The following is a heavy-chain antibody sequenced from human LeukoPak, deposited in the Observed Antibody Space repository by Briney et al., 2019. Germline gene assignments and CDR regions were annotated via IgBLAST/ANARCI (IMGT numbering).Heavy chain of an antibody. J-gene: IGHJ4*02. CDR1: GFTLSSYE. D-gene: IGHD2-15*01. V-gene: IGHV3-48*03. CDR2: ISSSGSTI. Sequence: GGSLRLSCAASGFTLSSYEMNWVRQAPGKGLEWVSYISSSGSTIYYADSVKGRFTISRDNAKNSLYLQMNSLRAEDTAVYYCVAARADFDYWGQGTLVTVSS. CDR3: VAARADFDY.